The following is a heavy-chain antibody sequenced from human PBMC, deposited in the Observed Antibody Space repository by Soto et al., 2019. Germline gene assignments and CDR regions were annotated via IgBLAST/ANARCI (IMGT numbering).Heavy chain of an antibody. D-gene: IGHD3-22*01. Sequence: LRLSCAASGFTFSSYSMNWVRQAPGKGLEWVSYISSSSSTIYYADSVKGRFTISRDNAKNSLYLQMNSLRDEDTAVYYCARSSSGYYGPYFDYWGQGTLVTVSS. J-gene: IGHJ4*02. CDR1: GFTFSSYS. CDR3: ARSSSGYYGPYFDY. V-gene: IGHV3-48*02. CDR2: ISSSSSTI.